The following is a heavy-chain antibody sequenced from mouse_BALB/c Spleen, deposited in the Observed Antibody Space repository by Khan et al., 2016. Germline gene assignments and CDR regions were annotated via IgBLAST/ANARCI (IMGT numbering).Heavy chain of an antibody. CDR3: ARAWYFDY. J-gene: IGHJ2*01. V-gene: IGHV3-6*02. Sequence: QLEESGPGLVKPSQSLSLTCSVTGYSISSGYYWNWIRQFPGNKLEWMGYISYDGSNNYNPSLKNRISITRDTSKNQFFLKFNSVTTEDTATYYCARAWYFDYWGQGTTLTVSS. CDR2: ISYDGSN. CDR1: GYSISSGYY.